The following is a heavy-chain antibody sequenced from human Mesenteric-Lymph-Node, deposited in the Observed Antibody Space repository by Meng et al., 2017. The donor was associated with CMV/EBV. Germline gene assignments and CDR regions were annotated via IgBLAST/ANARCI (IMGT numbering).Heavy chain of an antibody. Sequence: VQLVESGGGLVNPGGALRLSCAASEFTFSDYSMNWVRQAPGKGLELVSSISDSGSHVYYADSVKGRFTISRDNSKNSLSLQMNSLRAEDTAVYYCARDIGDCVSTTCYYFDSWGQGALVTVSS. D-gene: IGHD2-2*03. J-gene: IGHJ4*02. CDR2: ISDSGSHV. CDR3: ARDIGDCVSTTCYYFDS. CDR1: EFTFSDYS. V-gene: IGHV3-21*01.